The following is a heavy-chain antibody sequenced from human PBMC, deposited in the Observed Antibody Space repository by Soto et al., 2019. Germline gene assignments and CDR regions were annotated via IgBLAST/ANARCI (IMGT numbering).Heavy chain of an antibody. CDR2: IASTSWNI. D-gene: IGHD1-26*01. CDR3: ARGPSAATPLSDWYFDL. CDR1: GFTFSGYS. V-gene: IGHV3-48*02. Sequence: EVQLVESGGGLVLPGGSLRLSCAASGFTFSGYSMNWVRQAPGKGLEWVSYIASTSWNIYYADTVKGRFTISRDNAKNSLYLQMIRLRDQDTAVYYCARGPSAATPLSDWYFDLWCRGT. J-gene: IGHJ2*01.